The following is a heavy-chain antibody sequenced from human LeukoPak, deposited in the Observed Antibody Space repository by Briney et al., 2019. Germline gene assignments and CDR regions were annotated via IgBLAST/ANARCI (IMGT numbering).Heavy chain of an antibody. CDR1: GFTFSTYA. CDR3: AKDYRITGTTE. V-gene: IGHV3-23*01. D-gene: IGHD1-7*01. CDR2: ISGSGGIT. Sequence: GSLRLSCAASGFTFSTYAMSWVRQAPGKGLEWVSGISGSGGITYYADSVEGRFTISRDNSKNTLYLQMNSLGAEDTAVYYCAKDYRITGTTEWGQGTLVTVSS. J-gene: IGHJ4*02.